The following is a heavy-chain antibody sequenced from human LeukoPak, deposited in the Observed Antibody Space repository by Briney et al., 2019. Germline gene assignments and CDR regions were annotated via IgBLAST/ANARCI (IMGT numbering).Heavy chain of an antibody. CDR3: AKGGELGGPPDY. J-gene: IGHJ4*02. D-gene: IGHD1-26*01. CDR2: ISWDGGST. Sequence: PGGSLRLSCAASGFTFEDYAMHWVRQAPGKGLEWVSLISWDGGSTYYADSVKGRFTISRDNSKNSLYLQMNSLRTEDTALYYCAKGGELGGPPDYWGQGTLVTVSS. V-gene: IGHV3-43*01. CDR1: GFTFEDYA.